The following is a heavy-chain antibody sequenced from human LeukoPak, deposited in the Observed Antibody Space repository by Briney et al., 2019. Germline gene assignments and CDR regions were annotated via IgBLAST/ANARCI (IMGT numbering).Heavy chain of an antibody. J-gene: IGHJ5*02. D-gene: IGHD6-6*01. V-gene: IGHV4-31*03. CDR1: GGSISSGGYY. CDR3: ARDAAARYNWFDP. Sequence: SETLSLTCTVSGGSISSGGYYWSWIRQHPGKGLEWIGYIYYSGSTYYNPSLKSRVTISVDTSKNQFSLKLSSVTAADTAVYYCARDAAARYNWFDPWGQGTLVTVSS. CDR2: IYYSGST.